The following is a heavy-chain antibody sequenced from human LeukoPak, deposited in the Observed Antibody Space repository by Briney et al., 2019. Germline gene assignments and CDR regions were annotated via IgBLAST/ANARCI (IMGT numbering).Heavy chain of an antibody. CDR2: ISYDGSNK. D-gene: IGHD3-10*01. V-gene: IGHV3-30*18. Sequence: PGRSLRLSCAASGFTFSSYGMHWVRQAPGKGLEWVAVISYDGSNKYYADSVKGRFTISRDNSKNTLYLQMNSLRAEDTAVYYCAKGQYGSGSYYRNFDYWGQGTLVTVSS. J-gene: IGHJ4*02. CDR3: AKGQYGSGSYYRNFDY. CDR1: GFTFSSYG.